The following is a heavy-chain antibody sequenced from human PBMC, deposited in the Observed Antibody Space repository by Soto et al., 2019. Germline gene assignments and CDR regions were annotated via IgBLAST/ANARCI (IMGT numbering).Heavy chain of an antibody. Sequence: QVQLVQSGAEVKRPGASLKVSCKASGYTFTSYGINWVRQAPGQGLEWMGWISPYTGNTNYAQEFQGRVTMTADTSTSTAYMELRRLRSDDTAVYYCAREKGKAVTGTYYYYGMDVWGQGTMVTVSS. CDR1: GYTFTSYG. D-gene: IGHD6-19*01. J-gene: IGHJ6*02. CDR2: ISPYTGNT. V-gene: IGHV1-18*04. CDR3: AREKGKAVTGTYYYYGMDV.